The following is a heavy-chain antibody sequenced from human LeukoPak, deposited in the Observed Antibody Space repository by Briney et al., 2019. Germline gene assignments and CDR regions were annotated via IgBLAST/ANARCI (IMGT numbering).Heavy chain of an antibody. J-gene: IGHJ4*02. CDR1: GFTFSSYG. D-gene: IGHD1-26*01. Sequence: GGSLRLSCAASGFTFSSYGIHWVRQAPGKGLEWVAFILFDGSNQYYGDSVKGRFTISRDNSKNTLYLQMNSLRAEDTAVYFCAKARVGAIRDIGYWGQGTLVTVSS. CDR3: AKARVGAIRDIGY. CDR2: ILFDGSNQ. V-gene: IGHV3-30*02.